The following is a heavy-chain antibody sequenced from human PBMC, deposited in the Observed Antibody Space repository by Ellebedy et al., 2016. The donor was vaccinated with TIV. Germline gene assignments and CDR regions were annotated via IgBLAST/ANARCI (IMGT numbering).Heavy chain of an antibody. Sequence: PGGSLRLSCAASGFTFSTYWMSWVRQAPGKGLEWVANMNQDGSEMYYVDTVKGRFTISRDNSKNTLYLHMNSLRAEDTAVYYCASRSYEYYYYGMDVWGQGTTVTVSS. CDR3: ASRSYEYYYYGMDV. CDR2: MNQDGSEM. J-gene: IGHJ6*02. V-gene: IGHV3-7*03. D-gene: IGHD3-16*01. CDR1: GFTFSTYW.